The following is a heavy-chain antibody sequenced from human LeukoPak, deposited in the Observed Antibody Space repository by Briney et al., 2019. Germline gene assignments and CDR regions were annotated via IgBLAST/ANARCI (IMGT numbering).Heavy chain of an antibody. V-gene: IGHV3-30*18. CDR2: ISYDGNNK. Sequence: PGGSLRLSCAASGFTFSSYGMHWVRQAPGKGLEWVALISYDGNNKYYADSVKGRFTISRDNSKNTLYLQMNSLRAEDTAVYYCAKDGRPPAGRRATPDYYFDYWGQGTLVTVSS. CDR1: GFTFSSYG. D-gene: IGHD2-21*02. CDR3: AKDGRPPAGRRATPDYYFDY. J-gene: IGHJ4*02.